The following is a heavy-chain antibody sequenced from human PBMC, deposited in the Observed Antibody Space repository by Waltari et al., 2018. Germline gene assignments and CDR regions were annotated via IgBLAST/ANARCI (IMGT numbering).Heavy chain of an antibody. D-gene: IGHD1-26*01. CDR3: ARDSPYSGSYYKAYYFDY. CDR1: GFTFSSYS. J-gene: IGHJ4*02. CDR2: ISSSSTYI. Sequence: EVQLVESGGGLVKPGGSLRLSCAASGFTFSSYSMNWVRQAPGKGLEWVSSISSSSTYIYYADSVKGRFTSSRDNAKNSLYLQMNSLRAEDTAVYYCARDSPYSGSYYKAYYFDYWGQGTLVTVSS. V-gene: IGHV3-21*01.